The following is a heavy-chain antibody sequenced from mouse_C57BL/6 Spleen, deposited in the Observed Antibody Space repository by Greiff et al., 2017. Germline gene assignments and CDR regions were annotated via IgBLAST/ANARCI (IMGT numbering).Heavy chain of an antibody. D-gene: IGHD2-4*01. Sequence: VQLQQSGAELVMPGASVKLSCKASGYTFTSYWMHWVKQRPGQGLEWIGEIDPSDSYTNYNQKFKGKSTLTGDKSSSTAYMQLSSLTSEDSAVYYCARKPYYDYPLAMDYWGQGTAVTVSS. J-gene: IGHJ4*01. V-gene: IGHV1-69*01. CDR3: ARKPYYDYPLAMDY. CDR2: IDPSDSYT. CDR1: GYTFTSYW.